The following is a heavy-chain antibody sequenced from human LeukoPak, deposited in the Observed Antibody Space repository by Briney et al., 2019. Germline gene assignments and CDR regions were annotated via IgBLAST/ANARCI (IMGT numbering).Heavy chain of an antibody. CDR2: ISGSGSST. CDR1: GFTFSIYA. J-gene: IGHJ4*02. V-gene: IGHV3-23*01. Sequence: PGGSLRLSCAASGFTFSIYAMSWVRQAPGKGLEWVSAISGSGSSTHYTDSLKGRFTISRDNSKNTLYLQMNSLRAEDTALYYCAKDGWSGSYAYYFDYWGQGTLVTVSS. D-gene: IGHD1-26*01. CDR3: AKDGWSGSYAYYFDY.